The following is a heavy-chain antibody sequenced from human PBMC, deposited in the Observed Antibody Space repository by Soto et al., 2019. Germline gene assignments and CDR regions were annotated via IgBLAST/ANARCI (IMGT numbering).Heavy chain of an antibody. D-gene: IGHD3-22*01. CDR2: IIPTHDAA. CDR1: GGTFNNYA. J-gene: IGHJ6*02. CDR3: ARGSYYDVSSSYDTPGVYYYYFGLDV. V-gene: IGHV1-69*13. Sequence: SVKVSCKASGGTFNNYAISWVRQAPGQGLEWVGGIIPTHDAANYAQKFQGRVTITADEFTSTAYMELSRLRSEDTAVYYCARGSYYDVSSSYDTPGVYYYYFGLDVWGQGTTVTVSS.